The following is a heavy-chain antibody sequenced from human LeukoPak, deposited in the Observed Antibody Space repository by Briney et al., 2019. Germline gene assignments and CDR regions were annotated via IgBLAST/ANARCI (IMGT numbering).Heavy chain of an antibody. CDR2: ISYDGSNK. D-gene: IGHD6-13*01. V-gene: IGHV3-30*18. CDR1: GFTFSDYG. J-gene: IGHJ4*02. CDR3: AKFLYSISWYADY. Sequence: PGRSLRLSCAASGFTFSDYGMHWVRQAPGKGLEWVALISYDGSNKFYADSVKGRFTISRDNSKNTLYLQMNSLRAEDTAVYYCAKFLYSISWYADYWGQGTLVTVSS.